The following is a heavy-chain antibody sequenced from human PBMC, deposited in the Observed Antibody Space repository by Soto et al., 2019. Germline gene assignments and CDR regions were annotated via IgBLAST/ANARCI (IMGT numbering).Heavy chain of an antibody. CDR3: ARSPVVVTAIPRLGAFDI. D-gene: IGHD2-21*02. Sequence: ASVKVSCKASGGTFSSYAISWVRQAPGQGLEWMGGIIPIFGTANYAQKFQGRVTITADESTSTAYMELSSLRSEDTAVYYCARSPVVVTAIPRLGAFDIWGQGTMVTVSS. J-gene: IGHJ3*02. CDR1: GGTFSSYA. V-gene: IGHV1-69*13. CDR2: IIPIFGTA.